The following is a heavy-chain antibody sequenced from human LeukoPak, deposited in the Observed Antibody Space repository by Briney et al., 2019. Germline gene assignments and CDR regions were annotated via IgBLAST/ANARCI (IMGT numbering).Heavy chain of an antibody. J-gene: IGHJ3*02. Sequence: SETLSLTCTVSGGSFSGYYWSWVRQSSGKGLEWIANIYDEGNTKKNPSLKSRVTISRDMSKNQVSLKLTSVTAADTAIYYCARHIGAWAFDIWGQGTMVTVSS. V-gene: IGHV4-59*08. CDR3: ARHIGAWAFDI. CDR1: GGSFSGYY. CDR2: IYDEGNT.